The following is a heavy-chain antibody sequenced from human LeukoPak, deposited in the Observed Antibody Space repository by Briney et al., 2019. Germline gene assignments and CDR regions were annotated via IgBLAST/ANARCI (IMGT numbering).Heavy chain of an antibody. Sequence: PGGSLRLSCAASGFTFSSYAMHWVRQAPGKGLEWVSVIFPSHSTYYADSVKGRFTISRDNSKNAVYLQMNSLRPEDTAVYYCATKAGSGGGYFDYWGQGTLVTVSS. CDR2: IFPSHST. J-gene: IGHJ4*02. CDR1: GFTFSSYA. CDR3: ATKAGSGGGYFDY. D-gene: IGHD3-10*01. V-gene: IGHV3-NL1*01.